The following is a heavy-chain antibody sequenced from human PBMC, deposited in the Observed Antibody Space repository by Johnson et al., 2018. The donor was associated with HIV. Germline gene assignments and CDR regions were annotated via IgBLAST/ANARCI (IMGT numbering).Heavy chain of an antibody. Sequence: VQLVESGGGLVQPGGSLRLSCAASRFTFSSSGMLWVRQAPGKGLEWVSFISGGEDDTYYADSVKGRFTISRDNSKTTLYLQMNSLRDEDTAVYYCANSLLLDAFNIWGQGTLVTVSS. V-gene: IGHV3-23*04. CDR1: RFTFSSSG. CDR3: ANSLLLDAFNI. CDR2: ISGGEDDT. J-gene: IGHJ3*02.